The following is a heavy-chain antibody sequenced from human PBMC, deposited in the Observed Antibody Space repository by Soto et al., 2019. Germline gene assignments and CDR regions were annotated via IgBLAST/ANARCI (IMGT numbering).Heavy chain of an antibody. D-gene: IGHD3-22*01. Sequence: QVQLVQSGAEVKKPGASVKVSCKASGYTFTSYYMHWVRQTPGQGLEWMGIINPSGGSTSYAQKFQGRVTMTRDTSTSTVYMELSSMRSEDTAVYYCARDQPTYYYDSSGPDAFDIWGQGTMVTVSS. V-gene: IGHV1-46*01. J-gene: IGHJ3*02. CDR3: ARDQPTYYYDSSGPDAFDI. CDR1: GYTFTSYY. CDR2: INPSGGST.